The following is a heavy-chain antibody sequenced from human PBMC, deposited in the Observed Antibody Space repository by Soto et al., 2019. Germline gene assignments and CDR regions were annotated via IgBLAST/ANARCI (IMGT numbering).Heavy chain of an antibody. D-gene: IGHD1-26*01. V-gene: IGHV3-74*03. CDR2: IDSDGNST. Sequence: EVQLVESEGGLVQPGGSLRLSCAASGFTFSSYWMHWVRQVPGKGLVWVSHIDSDGNSTTYADSVKGRFTISRDNAKNTVYLQMNSLRAEDTAVYYCVRDDVGVGIDYWGLGTLVTVSS. CDR3: VRDDVGVGIDY. CDR1: GFTFSSYW. J-gene: IGHJ4*02.